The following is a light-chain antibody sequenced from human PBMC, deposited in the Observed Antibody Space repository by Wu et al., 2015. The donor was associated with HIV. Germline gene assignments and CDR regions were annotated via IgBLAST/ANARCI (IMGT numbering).Light chain of an antibody. CDR3: QQCNSWPWT. J-gene: IGKJ1*01. V-gene: IGKV3-15*01. CDR1: QYVGKN. Sequence: EVVMTQSPATLSVSPGQRATLSCRASQYVGKNLAWYQQKFGQAPRLLIHDASTRATGIPARFSGSGSGTEFNLTIGSLQSDDFALYFCQQCNSWPWTFGQGTKLEVK. CDR2: DAS.